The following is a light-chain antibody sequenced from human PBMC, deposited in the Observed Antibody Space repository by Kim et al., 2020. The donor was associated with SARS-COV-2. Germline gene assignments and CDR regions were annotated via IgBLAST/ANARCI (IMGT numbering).Light chain of an antibody. V-gene: IGLV6-57*01. CDR2: EDN. Sequence: VTISCTRSRGSIASNNVQLDQQRQSSSPTAGIHEDNQRTSGVPDVFSGSIDSSSNSASLTISGLKTEDEADYYCQSYDSSNYVFGTGTKVTVL. CDR3: QSYDSSNYV. J-gene: IGLJ1*01. CDR1: RGSIASNN.